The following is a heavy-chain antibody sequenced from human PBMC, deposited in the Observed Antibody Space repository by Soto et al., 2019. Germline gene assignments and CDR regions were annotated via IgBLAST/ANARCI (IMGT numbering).Heavy chain of an antibody. CDR3: ASGSPPPRE. CDR2: ISAYNGHK. J-gene: IGHJ4*02. Sequence: VQLVQSGAEVKKPWASVKVSCKASGYTFTSYGVSRVRQPPGHGLEWMGWISAYNGHKNYAQKLQGRVTMTTGTASMTVCMVLRSPRSDETSVYCCASGSPPPREWGQGTLVTVSS. CDR1: GYTFTSYG. V-gene: IGHV1-18*01. D-gene: IGHD3-10*01.